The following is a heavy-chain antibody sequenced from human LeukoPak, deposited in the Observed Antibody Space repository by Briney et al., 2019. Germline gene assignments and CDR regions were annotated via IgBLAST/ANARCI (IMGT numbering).Heavy chain of an antibody. D-gene: IGHD1-26*01. Sequence: PGGSLRLSCAASGFTFSSYAMHWVRQAPGKGLDWVAVISSDGNNKYYADSVKGRFTISRDNSKNTLYLQMNSLRAEDTAVYYCARGHGATYGYWGQGTLVTVSS. J-gene: IGHJ4*02. CDR3: ARGHGATYGY. CDR1: GFTFSSYA. CDR2: ISSDGNNK. V-gene: IGHV3-30-3*01.